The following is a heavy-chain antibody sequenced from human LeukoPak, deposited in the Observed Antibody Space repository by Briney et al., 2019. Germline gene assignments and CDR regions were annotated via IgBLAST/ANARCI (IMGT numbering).Heavy chain of an antibody. CDR2: IIPLFDTT. CDR1: GGTFSSFA. V-gene: IGHV1-69*06. J-gene: IGHJ6*04. CDR3: ASGVAVAGTYYYYGMDV. D-gene: IGHD6-19*01. Sequence: SVKVSCKASGGTFSSFAVSWVRQAPGQGLEWMGGIIPLFDTTNYAQKFQGRVTISADKSTSTFYMEMSSLRSEDTAVYYCASGVAVAGTYYYYGMDVWGKGTTVTVSS.